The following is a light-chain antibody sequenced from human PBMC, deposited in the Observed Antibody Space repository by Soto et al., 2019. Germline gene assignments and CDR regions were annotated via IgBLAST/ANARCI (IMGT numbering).Light chain of an antibody. V-gene: IGLV2-14*01. CDR2: DVS. CDR1: SSDFGGYNY. Sequence: QSVLTQPASVSGSPGQSITISCTGTSSDFGGYNYVSWYQQHPGKAPKLMIYDVSNRPSGVSNRFSGSKSGNTASLTISGLQAEDEADYYCSSYTRSSTLAVFGTGTKVT. CDR3: SSYTRSSTLAV. J-gene: IGLJ1*01.